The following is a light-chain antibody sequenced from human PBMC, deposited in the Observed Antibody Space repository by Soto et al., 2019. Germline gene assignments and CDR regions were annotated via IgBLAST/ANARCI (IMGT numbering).Light chain of an antibody. V-gene: IGKV3-15*01. J-gene: IGKJ1*01. CDR2: DAS. CDR3: QQYHNWPA. Sequence: EIVMTQSPATLSASPGERATLSCRASQSVSSDLAWYQQKPGRAPSLLIYDASSRAAGVPARFSGSGSGTEFTLTISSLQSEDFAVYYCQQYHNWPAFGQGTKVDIK. CDR1: QSVSSD.